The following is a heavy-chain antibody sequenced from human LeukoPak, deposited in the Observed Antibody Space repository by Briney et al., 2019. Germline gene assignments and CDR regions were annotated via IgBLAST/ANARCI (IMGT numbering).Heavy chain of an antibody. D-gene: IGHD5-18*01. CDR2: ISWNSGSI. V-gene: IGHV3-9*01. Sequence: GRSLRLSCAASGFTFDDYAMHWVRQAPGKGLEWVSGISWNSGSIGYADSVKGRFTISRDNAKNSLYLQMNSLRAEDTALYYCAKGGYSYGYVAFDYWGQGTLVTVSS. CDR3: AKGGYSYGYVAFDY. J-gene: IGHJ4*02. CDR1: GFTFDDYA.